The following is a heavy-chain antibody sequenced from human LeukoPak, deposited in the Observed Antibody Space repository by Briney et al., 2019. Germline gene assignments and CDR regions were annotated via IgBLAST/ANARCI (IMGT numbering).Heavy chain of an antibody. CDR2: IIPIFGTA. J-gene: IGHJ5*02. CDR3: ASSGDSSPPRFIA. CDR1: GGIFSSYA. Sequence: SVKVSCKASGGIFSSYAISWVRQAPGQGLEWMGGIIPIFGTANYAQKFQGRVTITTDESTSTAYMELSSLRSEDTAVYYCASSGDSSPPRFIAWGQGTLVTVSS. D-gene: IGHD3-22*01. V-gene: IGHV1-69*05.